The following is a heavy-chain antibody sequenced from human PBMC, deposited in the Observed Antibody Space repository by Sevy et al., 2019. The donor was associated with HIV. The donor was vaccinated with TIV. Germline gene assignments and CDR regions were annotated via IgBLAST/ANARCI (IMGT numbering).Heavy chain of an antibody. V-gene: IGHV3-7*01. J-gene: IGHJ4*02. Sequence: GGSLRLSCAASGFMFSNYWMSWVRQAPGKGLEWVATIKQDGSEKYYVDSVKGRFTISRDNVKNSVHLQMSSLRVEDTAMYYCARDYSWGQGTQVTVSS. CDR3: ARDYS. CDR2: IKQDGSEK. CDR1: GFMFSNYW.